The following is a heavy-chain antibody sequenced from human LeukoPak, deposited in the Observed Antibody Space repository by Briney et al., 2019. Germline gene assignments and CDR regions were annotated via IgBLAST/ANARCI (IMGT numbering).Heavy chain of an antibody. Sequence: ASVKVSCKASGYTFTSYYMHWVRQAPGQGLEWMGIINPSGGSTSYAQKFQGRVTMTRDMSTSTVYMELSSLRSEDTAVYYCARVAAEVVGVPGAIGFGWLRRDYYYMDVWGKGTTVIVSS. J-gene: IGHJ6*03. CDR1: GYTFTSYY. CDR2: INPSGGST. D-gene: IGHD2-2*02. CDR3: ARVAAEVVGVPGAIGFGWLRRDYYYMDV. V-gene: IGHV1-46*01.